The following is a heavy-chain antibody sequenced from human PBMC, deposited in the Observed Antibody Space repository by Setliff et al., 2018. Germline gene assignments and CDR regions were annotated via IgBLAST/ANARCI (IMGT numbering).Heavy chain of an antibody. CDR1: GGTFSSYG. Sequence: SVKVSCKASGGTFSSYGISWVRQAPGQGLEWMGGTIPIFGSTNYAQKFQDRDTIITDESTSTAYMELSSLRTEDTAVYYCAREGVDTRSSTDYRYYMDVWGKGTTVTVSS. CDR3: AREGVDTRSSTDYRYYMDV. CDR2: TIPIFGST. V-gene: IGHV1-69*05. D-gene: IGHD5-18*01. J-gene: IGHJ6*03.